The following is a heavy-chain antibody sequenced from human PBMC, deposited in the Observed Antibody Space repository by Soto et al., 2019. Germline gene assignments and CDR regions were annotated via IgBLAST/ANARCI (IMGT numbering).Heavy chain of an antibody. CDR3: AKGHCSSTSCYDFDY. J-gene: IGHJ4*02. Sequence: EVQLLESGGGLVQPGGSLRLSCAASGFTFSSYAMSWVRQAPGKGLEWVSAISGSGGSTYYADSVKGRFTISRDNSKNTLDLQMNSLRAEDTGVYYCAKGHCSSTSCYDFDYWGQGTLVTVSS. CDR2: ISGSGGST. CDR1: GFTFSSYA. V-gene: IGHV3-23*01. D-gene: IGHD2-2*01.